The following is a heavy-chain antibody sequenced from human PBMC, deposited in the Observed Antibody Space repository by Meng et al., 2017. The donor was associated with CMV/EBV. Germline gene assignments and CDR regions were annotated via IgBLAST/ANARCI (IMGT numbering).Heavy chain of an antibody. CDR1: GFTFSSYS. CDR2: IKHDGSEK. CDR3: ARAGVLVWFRDPVGPDY. D-gene: IGHD3-10*01. Sequence: GGSLRLSCAAPGFTFSSYSMSWVRQAPGRGLEWVANIKHDGSEKYYVDSVKGRFTISRDNAKNSLYLQMNSLRAEDTAVYYCARAGVLVWFRDPVGPDYWGQGTLVTVSS. V-gene: IGHV3-7*01. J-gene: IGHJ4*02.